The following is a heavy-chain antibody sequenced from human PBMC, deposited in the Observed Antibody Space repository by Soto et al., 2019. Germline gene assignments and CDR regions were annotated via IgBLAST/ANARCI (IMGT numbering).Heavy chain of an antibody. D-gene: IGHD6-13*01. V-gene: IGHV3-33*01. CDR2: IWNDGSQK. CDR3: VRGIPSQYSSTWLYWHFYL. J-gene: IGHJ2*01. Sequence: VQLVESGGGVVQPGRSLRLSCEASGFVYSQYAMHWVRQAPGKGPEWVALIWNDGSQKNYVDSVKGRFTISRDNSKNTLNLQMNSLRADDTAMYFCVRGIPSQYSSTWLYWHFYLWGPGTLVTVSS. CDR1: GFVYSQYA.